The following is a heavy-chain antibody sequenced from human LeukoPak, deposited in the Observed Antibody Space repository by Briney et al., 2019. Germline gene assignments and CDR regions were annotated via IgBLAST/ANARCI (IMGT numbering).Heavy chain of an antibody. CDR3: ASTIAAAGLIDY. Sequence: GASVKVSCKASGHTFTGYYMHWVRQAPGQGLEWMGWINPNSGGTNYAQKLQGRVTMTRDTSISTAHMELSRLRADDTAVYYCASTIAAAGLIDYWGQGTLVTVSS. J-gene: IGHJ4*02. V-gene: IGHV1-2*02. D-gene: IGHD6-13*01. CDR1: GHTFTGYY. CDR2: INPNSGGT.